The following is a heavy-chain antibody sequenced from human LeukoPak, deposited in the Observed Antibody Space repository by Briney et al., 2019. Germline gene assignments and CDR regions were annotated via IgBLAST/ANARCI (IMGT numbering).Heavy chain of an antibody. D-gene: IGHD2-8*02. J-gene: IGHJ4*02. Sequence: SETLSLTCTVSGGSISSGGYYWSWIRQHPGKGLEWIGYIYYSGSTYYNPSLKSRVTISVDTSKNQLSLKLSSVTAADTAVYYCARDPGPPHDVFDYWGQGTLVTVSS. CDR3: ARDPGPPHDVFDY. CDR2: IYYSGST. V-gene: IGHV4-31*03. CDR1: GGSISSGGYY.